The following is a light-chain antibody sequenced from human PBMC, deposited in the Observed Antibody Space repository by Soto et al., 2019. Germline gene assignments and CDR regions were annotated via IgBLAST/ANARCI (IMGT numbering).Light chain of an antibody. V-gene: IGKV3D-7*01. Sequence: EVVLTQSPATLSLSPGEGATLSCRVSQSISSSYLSWYQQRPGQAPRLLIFGASTRATGIPARFSGSGSEAEFALTISTLQSEDFAVYYCQQYSVWPLTFGGGTKVEIK. CDR1: QSISSSY. CDR2: GAS. J-gene: IGKJ4*01. CDR3: QQYSVWPLT.